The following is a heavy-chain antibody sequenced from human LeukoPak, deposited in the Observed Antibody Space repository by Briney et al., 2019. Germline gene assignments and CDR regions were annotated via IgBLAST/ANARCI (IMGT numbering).Heavy chain of an antibody. J-gene: IGHJ6*03. CDR1: GASISSYY. CDR3: ARDRSGIADRGNYYYYMDV. D-gene: IGHD6-6*01. Sequence: PSETLSLTCTVSGASISSYYWSWIRQPAGKALEWIGRIYVTGSTTYNPSLESRVTMSLDTSKNHFSLKLRSVTAADTAVYYCARDRSGIADRGNYYYYMDVWGKGTTVTISS. CDR2: IYVTGST. V-gene: IGHV4-4*07.